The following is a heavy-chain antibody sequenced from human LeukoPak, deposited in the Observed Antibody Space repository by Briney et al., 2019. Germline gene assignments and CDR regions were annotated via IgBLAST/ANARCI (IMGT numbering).Heavy chain of an antibody. CDR3: AREGGIAAAGTGAFDI. J-gene: IGHJ3*02. Sequence: TGGSLRLSCAASGXTFSSYGMHWVRQAPGKGLEWVAVIWYDGSNKYYADSVKGRSTISRDNSKNTLYLQMNSLRAEDTAVYYCAREGGIAAAGTGAFDIWGQGTMVTVSS. V-gene: IGHV3-33*01. D-gene: IGHD6-13*01. CDR2: IWYDGSNK. CDR1: GXTFSSYG.